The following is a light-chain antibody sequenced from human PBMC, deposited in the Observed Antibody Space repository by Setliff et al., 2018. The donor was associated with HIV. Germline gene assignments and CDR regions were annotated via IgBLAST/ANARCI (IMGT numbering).Light chain of an antibody. CDR2: QAT. CDR3: CSNTGSNTYV. J-gene: IGLJ1*01. Sequence: SALTQPASVSGSPGQSITISCTGTSSDVGRYNLVSWYQQHPGKAPKLMIYQATKRPSGVSNRFSGSKSGNTASLTISGLQAEDEADYYCCSNTGSNTYVFGTGTKATVL. V-gene: IGLV2-23*01. CDR1: SSDVGRYNL.